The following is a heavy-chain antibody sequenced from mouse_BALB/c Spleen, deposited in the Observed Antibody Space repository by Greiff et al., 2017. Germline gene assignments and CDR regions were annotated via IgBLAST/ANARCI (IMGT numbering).Heavy chain of an antibody. J-gene: IGHJ2*01. CDR2: ISSGGSYT. CDR1: GFTFSSYT. V-gene: IGHV5-6-4*01. Sequence: EVQLQESGGGLVKPGGSLKLSCAASGFTFSSYTMSWVRQTPEKRLEWVATISSGGSYTYYPDSVKGRFTISRDNAKNTLYLQMSSLKSEDTAMYYCTREGNYGGYWGQGTTLTVSS. CDR3: TREGNYGGY. D-gene: IGHD2-1*01.